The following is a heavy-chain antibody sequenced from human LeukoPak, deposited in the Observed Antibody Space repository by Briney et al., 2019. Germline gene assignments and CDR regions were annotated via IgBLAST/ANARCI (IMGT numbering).Heavy chain of an antibody. V-gene: IGHV3-23*01. CDR2: ISGSGGST. CDR3: AKDAPRLGEGDIRGYFDY. CDR1: GFTFSSFA. Sequence: PGGSLRLSCAASGFTFSSFAMSWVRQAPGKGLEWVSSISGSGGSTYYADSVKGRFTISRDNSKNTLYLQMNSLRAEDTAVYYCAKDAPRLGEGDIRGYFDYWGQGTLVTVSS. D-gene: IGHD3-16*01. J-gene: IGHJ4*02.